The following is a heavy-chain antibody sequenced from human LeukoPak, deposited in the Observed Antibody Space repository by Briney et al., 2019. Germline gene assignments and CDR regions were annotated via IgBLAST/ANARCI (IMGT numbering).Heavy chain of an antibody. CDR1: GFTFSSYN. V-gene: IGHV3-21*01. J-gene: IGHJ4*02. Sequence: GGSLRLSCAASGFTFSSYNMNWVRQAPGKGLEWVSSICSSGTYTYYADSVKGRFTISRDNAKNSLYLQMNSLRAEDTAVYYCAREYRSSSGESDYWGQGTLVTVSS. D-gene: IGHD6-6*01. CDR2: ICSSGTYT. CDR3: AREYRSSSGESDY.